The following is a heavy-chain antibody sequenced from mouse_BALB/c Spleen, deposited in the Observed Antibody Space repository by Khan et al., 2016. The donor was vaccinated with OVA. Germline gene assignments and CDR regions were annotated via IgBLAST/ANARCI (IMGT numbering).Heavy chain of an antibody. J-gene: IGHJ1*01. D-gene: IGHD1-1*01. Sequence: QVQLKESGPGLVAPSQSLSITCTVSGFSLTSYAVHWVRQPPGKGLEWLGVIWTGGSTNYNSALMSRLSISKDNSKSQVFLKMNSLQTDDTAMYDCARAYGSSYWYFDVWGAGTTVTVSS. V-gene: IGHV2-9*02. CDR2: IWTGGST. CDR1: GFSLTSYA. CDR3: ARAYGSSYWYFDV.